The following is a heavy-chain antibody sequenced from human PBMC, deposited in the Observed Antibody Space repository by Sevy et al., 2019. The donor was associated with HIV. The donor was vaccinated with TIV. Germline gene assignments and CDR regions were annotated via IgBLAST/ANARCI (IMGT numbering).Heavy chain of an antibody. CDR2: INPNSGDT. V-gene: IGHV1-2*02. D-gene: IGHD2-2*01. CDR1: GYTFTGYY. J-gene: IGHJ3*02. Sequence: ASVKVSCKASGYTFTGYYMHWVRQAPGQGLEWMGWINPNSGDTNYAQKFQGRVTMTRETSISTAYMELSRLRSDDTAVYYCARHGDCTSTGCRTVNDAFDIWGQGTMVTVSS. CDR3: ARHGDCTSTGCRTVNDAFDI.